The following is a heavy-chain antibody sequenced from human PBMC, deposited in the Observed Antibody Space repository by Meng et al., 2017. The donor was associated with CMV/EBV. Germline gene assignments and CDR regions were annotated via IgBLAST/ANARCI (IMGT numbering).Heavy chain of an antibody. Sequence: SETLSLTCAVYGGSFSGYYWSWIRQPPGKGLEWIEEINHSGSTNYNPSLKSRVTISVDTSKNQFSLKLSSVTAADTAVYYCARAPDPKPTTVTTSEYYFDYWGQGTLVTVSS. V-gene: IGHV4-34*01. D-gene: IGHD4-11*01. CDR3: ARAPDPKPTTVTTSEYYFDY. CDR2: INHSGST. CDR1: GGSFSGYY. J-gene: IGHJ4*02.